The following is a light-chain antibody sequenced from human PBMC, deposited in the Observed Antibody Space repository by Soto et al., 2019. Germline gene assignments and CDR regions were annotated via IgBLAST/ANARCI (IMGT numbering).Light chain of an antibody. CDR3: QQYDTLPQT. V-gene: IGKV3-15*01. CDR2: GAS. CDR1: QSVSSN. Sequence: EIGLTQSPATLSLSPGERATLSCRASQSVSSNLAWYQQKPGQAPSLLIYGASARAPGIPARFSGTGSGTDFTLTVSSLQSEDFAVYYCQQYDTLPQTFGQGTKVDIK. J-gene: IGKJ1*01.